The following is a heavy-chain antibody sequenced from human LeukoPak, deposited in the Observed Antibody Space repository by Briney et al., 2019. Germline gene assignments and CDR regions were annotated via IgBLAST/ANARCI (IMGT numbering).Heavy chain of an antibody. CDR1: GYTFTVYY. CDR2: VSTNSSGT. J-gene: IGHJ6*03. Sequence: ASVKLSCKASGYTFTVYYMHWVRHAPGQGLEWMGCVSTNSSGTNYDQKFHGIVTMTRDTTISTAYMVLSRMRSDDAAVYCCARPPGRYDSVDMDVWGKGTTVTVSS. V-gene: IGHV1-2*02. D-gene: IGHD3-22*01. CDR3: ARPPGRYDSVDMDV.